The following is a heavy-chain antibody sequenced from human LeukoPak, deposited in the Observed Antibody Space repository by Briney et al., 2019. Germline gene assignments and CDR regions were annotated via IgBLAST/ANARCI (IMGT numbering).Heavy chain of an antibody. V-gene: IGHV3-64D*09. CDR2: ICSNGDIT. J-gene: IGHJ4*02. CDR1: GFTFSSYI. D-gene: IGHD3-22*01. Sequence: SVGSLRLSCSASGFTFSSYIMHWARQAPGKGLGYVSAICSNGDITYYADSVKGRVTISRDNSKNTLYLQMSSLRAEDTAVYYCVKDDSYYYDSSGRDSWGQGTLVTVAS. CDR3: VKDDSYYYDSSGRDS.